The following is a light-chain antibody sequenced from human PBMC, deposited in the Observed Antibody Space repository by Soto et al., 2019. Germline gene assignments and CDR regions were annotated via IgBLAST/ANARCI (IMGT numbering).Light chain of an antibody. CDR1: SGHSSYA. V-gene: IGLV4-69*01. Sequence: QTVVAQSPSASASLGASVKLTCTLSSGHSSYAIAWLQQQPEKGPRYLMKLDSYGSHSKGDGIPDRFSGSSSGAERYLTISSLQSDDDADYYCQTWGTGIVVFGGGTKLTVL. CDR3: QTWGTGIVV. J-gene: IGLJ2*01. CDR2: LDSYGSH.